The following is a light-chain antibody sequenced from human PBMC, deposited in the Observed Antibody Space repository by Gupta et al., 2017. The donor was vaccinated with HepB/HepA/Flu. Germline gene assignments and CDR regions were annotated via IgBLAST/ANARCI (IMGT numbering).Light chain of an antibody. CDR1: QSISTW. V-gene: IGKV1-5*03. CDR2: KAS. Sequence: IQMTPSPSTLSPSVADRVTITCLASQSISTWLAWYQQKRGRAPRLLIFKASTLESGIPSRFSGRESGTEFTLTISSLQPDDFATYYCQQYGTYPYTFGQGTKKEIK. CDR3: QQYGTYPYT. J-gene: IGKJ2*01.